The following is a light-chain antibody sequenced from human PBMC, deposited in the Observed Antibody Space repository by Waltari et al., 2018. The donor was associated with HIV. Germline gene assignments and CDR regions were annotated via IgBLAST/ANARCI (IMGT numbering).Light chain of an antibody. J-gene: IGLJ3*02. CDR3: ATCDDSLSGWV. Sequence: QSLLTQPPSASGTPGQRVTIACCGSSSSIGSKRVNWYQQFPGTAPKFLISSYNQLPSGVPDRFSGSKSGTSASLAISGLQSEDEADYYCATCDDSLSGWVFGGGTKLTVL. CDR2: SYN. CDR1: SSSIGSKR. V-gene: IGLV1-44*01.